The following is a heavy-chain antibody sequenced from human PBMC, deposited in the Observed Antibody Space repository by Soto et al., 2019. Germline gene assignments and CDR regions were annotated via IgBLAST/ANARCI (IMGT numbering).Heavy chain of an antibody. D-gene: IGHD6-13*01. Sequence: QVQLVESGGGVVQPGRSLRLSCAASGFTFSSYGMHWVRQAPGKGLEWVAVIWYDGSNKYYADSVKGRFTISRDNSKNTLYLQMNSLRAEDTAVYYCARDGAAAGKRNAFDIWGQGTMVTVSS. J-gene: IGHJ3*02. CDR2: IWYDGSNK. CDR1: GFTFSSYG. CDR3: ARDGAAAGKRNAFDI. V-gene: IGHV3-33*01.